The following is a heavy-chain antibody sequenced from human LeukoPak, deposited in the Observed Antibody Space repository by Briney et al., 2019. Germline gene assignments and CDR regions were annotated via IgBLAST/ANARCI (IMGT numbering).Heavy chain of an antibody. Sequence: ASVTVSCTASGYIFTSYYMHWVRQAPGQGLEWMGIINPSGGSTNYAQKFQGRVTMTRDTSTSTVYMELSSLRSEDTAVYYCARDRHKGSKDPFDYWGQGTLVTVSS. CDR1: GYIFTSYY. D-gene: IGHD2-21*01. CDR2: INPSGGST. J-gene: IGHJ4*02. CDR3: ARDRHKGSKDPFDY. V-gene: IGHV1-46*01.